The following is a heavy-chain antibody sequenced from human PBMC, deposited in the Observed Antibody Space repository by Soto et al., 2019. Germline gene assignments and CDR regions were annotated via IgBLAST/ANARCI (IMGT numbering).Heavy chain of an antibody. CDR2: ISYDGSYK. D-gene: IGHD1-20*01. J-gene: IGHJ5*01. V-gene: IGHV3-30-3*01. Sequence: QVQLVESGGGVVKPGKSLRLSCAASGFSFSSYALHWVRQAPGRGLECVAIISYDGSYKYYADSVKGRFTISRVNSKNTLYLQMNSLRADDAAVYYCASDQNGITTVGGGRIDSWGHGTLVTVSS. CDR1: GFSFSSYA. CDR3: ASDQNGITTVGGGRIDS.